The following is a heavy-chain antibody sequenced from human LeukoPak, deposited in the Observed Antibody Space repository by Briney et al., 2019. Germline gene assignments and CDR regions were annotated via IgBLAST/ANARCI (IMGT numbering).Heavy chain of an antibody. D-gene: IGHD3-10*01. CDR2: ISAYNGNT. J-gene: IGHJ6*02. V-gene: IGHV1-18*01. CDR3: ARENLLWFGELLISNYYGMDV. Sequence: GASVKVSCKASGYTFTSYGISWVRQAPGQGLEWMGWISAYNGNTNYAQKLQGRVTMTTDTSTSTAYMELRSLRSDDTAVYYCARENLLWFGELLISNYYGMDVWGQGTTVTVSS. CDR1: GYTFTSYG.